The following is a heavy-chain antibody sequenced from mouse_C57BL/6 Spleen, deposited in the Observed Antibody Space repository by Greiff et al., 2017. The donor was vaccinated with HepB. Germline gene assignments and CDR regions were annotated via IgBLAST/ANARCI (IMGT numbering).Heavy chain of an antibody. Sequence: VQLQQPGAELVKPGASVKLSCKASGYTFTSYWMHWVKQRPGQGLEWIGMIHPNSGSTNYNEKFKSKAILTVDKSSSTAYMQLSSLTSEDSAVYYCARSFYYDYDDPAYWGQGTLVTVSA. CDR1: GYTFTSYW. V-gene: IGHV1-64*01. J-gene: IGHJ3*01. CDR3: ARSFYYDYDDPAY. D-gene: IGHD2-4*01. CDR2: IHPNSGST.